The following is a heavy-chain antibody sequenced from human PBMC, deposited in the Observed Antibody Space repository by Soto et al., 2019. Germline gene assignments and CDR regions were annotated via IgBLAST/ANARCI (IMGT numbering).Heavy chain of an antibody. CDR1: GGSISSSNW. CDR2: IYHSGST. D-gene: IGHD2-8*01. CDR3: ARRGYCTNGVCYYGMDV. J-gene: IGHJ6*04. Sequence: QVQLQESGPGLVKPSGTLSLTCAVSGGSISSSNWWSWDRQPPGKGLEWIGEIYHSGSTNYNPSLTCRVTISVANSKNQFSRKLSSVAAADTAVYYCARRGYCTNGVCYYGMDVWGEGTTVTVSS. V-gene: IGHV4-4*02.